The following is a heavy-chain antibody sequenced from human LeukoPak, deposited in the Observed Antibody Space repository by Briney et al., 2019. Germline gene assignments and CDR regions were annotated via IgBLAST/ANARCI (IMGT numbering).Heavy chain of an antibody. CDR1: GFTFSSYA. D-gene: IGHD6-13*01. CDR3: AKSLGSSWYYGMDV. CDR2: ISGSGGST. J-gene: IGHJ6*02. Sequence: GGSLRLSCAASGFTFSSYAMSWVRQAPGKGLEWVSAISGSGGSTYYADPVKGRFTISRDNSKNTLYLQMNSLRAEDTAVYYCAKSLGSSWYYGMDVWGQGTTVTVSS. V-gene: IGHV3-23*01.